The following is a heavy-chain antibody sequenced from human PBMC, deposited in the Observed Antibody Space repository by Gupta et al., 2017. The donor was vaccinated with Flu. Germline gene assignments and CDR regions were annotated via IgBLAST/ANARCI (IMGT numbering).Heavy chain of an antibody. CDR3: AXDRWVAVLPYFDF. Sequence: ISGSGSSSFYADSVEGRFTVSRDKSSNTLYLQMNDLRAEXTXVYYCAXDRWVAVLPYFDFWGQGTLVTVS. CDR2: ISGSGSSS. J-gene: IGHJ4*02. D-gene: IGHD6-19*01. V-gene: IGHV3-23*01.